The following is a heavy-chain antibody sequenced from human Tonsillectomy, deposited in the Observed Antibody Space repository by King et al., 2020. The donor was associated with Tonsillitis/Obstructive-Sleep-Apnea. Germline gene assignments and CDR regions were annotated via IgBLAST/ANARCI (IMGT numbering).Heavy chain of an antibody. CDR2: ISSSSSYI. J-gene: IGHJ6*02. Sequence: VQLVESGGGLVKPGGSLRLSCAASGFTFSSYSMNWVRQAPGKGLEWVSSISSSSSYIYYADSVKGRFTISRDNAKNSLYLQMNSLRAEDTAVYYCATVPHDSDLWGCYYTIAYYYYYGMDVWGQGTTVTVSS. CDR1: GFTFSSYS. D-gene: IGHD3-3*01. V-gene: IGHV3-21*01. CDR3: ATVPHDSDLWGCYYTIAYYYYYGMDV.